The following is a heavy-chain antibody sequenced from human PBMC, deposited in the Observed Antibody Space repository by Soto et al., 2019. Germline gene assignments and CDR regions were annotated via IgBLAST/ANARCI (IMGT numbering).Heavy chain of an antibody. J-gene: IGHJ4*02. V-gene: IGHV4-39*01. CDR2: IYYSGST. D-gene: IGHD3-22*01. Sequence: SETLSLTCTASGGSISSSSYYWGWIRQPPGKGLEWIGSIYYSGSTYYNPSLKSRVTISVDTSKNQFSLKLSSVTAADTAVYYCARFYYDSSGYYPGYWGQGTLVTVSS. CDR3: ARFYYDSSGYYPGY. CDR1: GGSISSSSYY.